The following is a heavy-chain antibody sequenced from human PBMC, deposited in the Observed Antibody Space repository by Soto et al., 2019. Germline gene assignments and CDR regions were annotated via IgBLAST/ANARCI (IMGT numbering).Heavy chain of an antibody. D-gene: IGHD3-10*02. Sequence: KELEKIGYIYYSGSTNYNPSLKSRVTISVDTSKNQFSLKLSSVTAADTAVYYCARALFFFFQAEDGIRDVRSVSAFLLNRSSDL. CDR2: IYYSGST. CDR3: ARALFFFFQAEDGIRDVRSVSAFLLNRSSDL. V-gene: IGHV4-59*01. J-gene: IGHJ2*01.